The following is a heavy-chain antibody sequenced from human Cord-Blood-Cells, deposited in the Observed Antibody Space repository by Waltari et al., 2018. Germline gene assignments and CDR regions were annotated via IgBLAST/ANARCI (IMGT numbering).Heavy chain of an antibody. J-gene: IGHJ4*02. CDR3: ARHALGGNCSGGSCYFDY. CDR2: INHSGST. Sequence: QVQLQQWGAGLLKPSETLSLTCAVYGGSFSGYYWSWTRQPPGKGLEWIGEINHSGSTNYNPSLKSRVTISVDTSKNQFSLKLSSVTAADTAVYYCARHALGGNCSGGSCYFDYWGQGTLVTVSS. CDR1: GGSFSGYY. D-gene: IGHD2-15*01. V-gene: IGHV4-34*01.